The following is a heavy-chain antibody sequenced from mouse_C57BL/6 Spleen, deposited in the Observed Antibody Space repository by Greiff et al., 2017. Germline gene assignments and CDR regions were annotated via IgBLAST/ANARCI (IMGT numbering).Heavy chain of an antibody. V-gene: IGHV2-9-1*01. D-gene: IGHD1-1*01. Sequence: VMLVESGPGLVAPSQSLSITCTVSGFSLTSYAISWVRQPPGKGLEWLGVIWTGGGTNYNSALKSRLSLSKDNSKSQVFLKMNSLQTDDTARYYCARHYGSSHWYFDVWGTGTTVTVSS. CDR3: ARHYGSSHWYFDV. CDR2: IWTGGGT. CDR1: GFSLTSYA. J-gene: IGHJ1*03.